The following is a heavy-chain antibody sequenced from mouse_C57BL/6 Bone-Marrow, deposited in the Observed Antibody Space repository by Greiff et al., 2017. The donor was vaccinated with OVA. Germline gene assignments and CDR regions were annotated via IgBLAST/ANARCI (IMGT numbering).Heavy chain of an antibody. V-gene: IGHV1-82*01. D-gene: IGHD2-5*01. CDR2: IYPGDGDT. Sequence: VKPGASVKISCKASGYAFSSSWMNWVKQRPGKGLEWIGRIYPGDGDTNYNGKFKGKATLTADKSSSTAYMQLSSLTSEDSAVYFCARRQGDYSNYAMDYWGQGTSVTVSS. J-gene: IGHJ4*01. CDR1: GYAFSSSW. CDR3: ARRQGDYSNYAMDY.